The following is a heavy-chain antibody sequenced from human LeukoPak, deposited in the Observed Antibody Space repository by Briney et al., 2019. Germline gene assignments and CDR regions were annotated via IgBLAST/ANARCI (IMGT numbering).Heavy chain of an antibody. J-gene: IGHJ5*02. CDR1: GFTFDDYA. Sequence: PGGSLRLSCAASGFTFDDYAMHWVRHAPRKGLEWVSGISWNSGSIGYADSVKGRFTISRDNAKNSLYLQMNSLRAEDTALYYCAKDGSSGWRRPWFDPWGQGTLVTVSS. V-gene: IGHV3-9*01. CDR3: AKDGSSGWRRPWFDP. D-gene: IGHD6-19*01. CDR2: ISWNSGSI.